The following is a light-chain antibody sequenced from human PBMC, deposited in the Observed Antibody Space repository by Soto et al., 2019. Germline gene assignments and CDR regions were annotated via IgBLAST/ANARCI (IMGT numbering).Light chain of an antibody. CDR3: QQYHTYPIT. CDR1: QTISSW. J-gene: IGKJ5*01. CDR2: AAS. Sequence: DRVTITCRASQTISSWLDWYQQKPGKAPTLLIYAASTLERGVPSRFSGTGSGTEFTLTIDSLQPDDFATYYCQQYHTYPITFGQGTRLEIK. V-gene: IGKV1-5*01.